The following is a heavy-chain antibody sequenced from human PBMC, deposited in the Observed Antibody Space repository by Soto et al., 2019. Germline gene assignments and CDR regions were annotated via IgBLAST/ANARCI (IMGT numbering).Heavy chain of an antibody. CDR3: ARSGLDFGSSGYSGYFDY. CDR2: IDWDDDK. CDR1: GFSLSTSGMC. Sequence: SGPTLVNPTQTLTLTCTFSGFSLSTSGMCVSWIRQPPGKALEWLALIDWDDDKYYSTSLKTRLTISKDTSKNQVVLTMTNMDPVDTATYYCARSGLDFGSSGYSGYFDYWGQGTLVTVSS. D-gene: IGHD3-22*01. V-gene: IGHV2-70*01. J-gene: IGHJ4*02.